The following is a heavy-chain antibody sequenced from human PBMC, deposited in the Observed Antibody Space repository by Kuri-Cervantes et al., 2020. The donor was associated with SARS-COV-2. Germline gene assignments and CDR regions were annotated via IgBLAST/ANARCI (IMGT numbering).Heavy chain of an antibody. J-gene: IGHJ6*03. V-gene: IGHV3-33*01. CDR3: ARDLRYYGSGSWDYMDV. Sequence: GGSLRLSCAASGFTFSSYGMHWVRQAPGKGLEWVAVIWYDGSNKYYADSVKGRFTISRDNSKNTLYLQMNSLRAEDTAVYYRARDLRYYGSGSWDYMDVWGKGTTVTVSS. CDR2: IWYDGSNK. CDR1: GFTFSSYG. D-gene: IGHD3-10*01.